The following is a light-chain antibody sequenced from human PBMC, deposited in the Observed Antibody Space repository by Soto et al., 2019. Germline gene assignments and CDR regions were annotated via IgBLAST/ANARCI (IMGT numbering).Light chain of an antibody. CDR1: QSVSSN. CDR2: DTS. V-gene: IGKV3-15*01. CDR3: QRYNVWPLT. Sequence: EMVVTQSPATLSVSPGERATLSCRASQSVSSNLAWYQHKPGQTPRLLIYDTSTRATGVPARFSGSRSGTEFTLTINVLQSEDFAVYYCQRYNVWPLTFGGGTKV. J-gene: IGKJ4*01.